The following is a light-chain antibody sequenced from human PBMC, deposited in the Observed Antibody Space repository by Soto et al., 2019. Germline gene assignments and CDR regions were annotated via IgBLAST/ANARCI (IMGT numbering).Light chain of an antibody. CDR2: DVN. CDR1: SSDVGGYNY. J-gene: IGLJ2*01. V-gene: IGLV2-11*01. CDR3: CSYAGSYTLV. Sequence: QSALTQPRSVSGSPGQSVTISCTGTSSDVGGYNYVSWYQQHPGKAPKLMIYDVNKRPSGVPDRFSGSKSDNTASLTISGLQAEDEADYYCCSYAGSYTLVFGGGTKLTV.